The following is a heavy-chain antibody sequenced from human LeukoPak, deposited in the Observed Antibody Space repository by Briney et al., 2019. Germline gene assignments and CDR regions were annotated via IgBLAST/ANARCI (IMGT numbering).Heavy chain of an antibody. J-gene: IGHJ4*02. CDR3: SRSAYYDGSGNYYDY. CDR1: GFTFSSYW. CDR2: ISDGGSTT. V-gene: IGHV3-74*01. Sequence: GGSLRLSCAASGFTFSSYWVHWVRQAPGKGLVWVSRISDGGSTTTYADSVKGRFTISRDNAKNTLYLQMNGLRAEDTAVYYCSRSAYYDGSGNYYDYWGQGTLVTVSS. D-gene: IGHD3-22*01.